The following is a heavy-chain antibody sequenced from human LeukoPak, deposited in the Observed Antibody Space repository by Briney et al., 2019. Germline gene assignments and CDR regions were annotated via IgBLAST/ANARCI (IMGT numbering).Heavy chain of an antibody. V-gene: IGHV4-34*01. D-gene: IGHD6-13*01. J-gene: IGHJ5*02. CDR2: INHSGST. Sequence: SETLSLTCAVYGGSFSGCYWSWIRQPPGKGLEWIGEINHSGSTNYNPSLKSRVTISVDTSKNQFSLKLSSVTAADTAVYYCARVDKSSSWYRNWFDPWGQGTLVTVSS. CDR1: GGSFSGCY. CDR3: ARVDKSSSWYRNWFDP.